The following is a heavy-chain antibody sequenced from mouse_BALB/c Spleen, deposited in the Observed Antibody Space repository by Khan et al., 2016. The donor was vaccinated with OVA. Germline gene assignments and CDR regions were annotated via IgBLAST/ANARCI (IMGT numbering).Heavy chain of an antibody. D-gene: IGHD1-1*01. CDR2: INPSTGYT. CDR1: GYTFLNYW. V-gene: IGHV1-7*01. Sequence: VELVESGAELAKPGASVKMSCKASGYTFLNYWILWIKQRPGQGLEWIGYINPSTGYTEYNQNFKDKATLTADISSSTAYMQLSSLTSEDSAVYYCARRGLRWDFDYWGQGTTLTVSS. J-gene: IGHJ2*01. CDR3: ARRGLRWDFDY.